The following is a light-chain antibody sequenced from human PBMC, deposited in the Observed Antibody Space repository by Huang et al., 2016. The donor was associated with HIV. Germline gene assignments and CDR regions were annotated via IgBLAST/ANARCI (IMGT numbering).Light chain of an antibody. CDR3: QQYYGPPT. J-gene: IGKJ1*01. V-gene: IGKV1-NL1*01. CDR1: QAISNY. Sequence: DIQMTQSPSSLSPSVGDRVTITCRASQAISNYLAWYQQKPGKAPKLLLHSSFSGSGSGADYTLTISSLQPEDSATYYCQQYYGPPTFGQGTRVEIK. CDR2: SS.